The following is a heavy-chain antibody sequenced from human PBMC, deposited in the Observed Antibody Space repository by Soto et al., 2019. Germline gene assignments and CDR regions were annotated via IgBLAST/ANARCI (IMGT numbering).Heavy chain of an antibody. Sequence: DVQLLESGGGLVKPGGSLRLSCETSGFNFSDYSMNWVRQAPGEGLEWVAFISSSSSFIYYADSVQGRFSVSRDNARNLMYLEMTRLRVEDTATYYCAKDCGSGDGFDWWGQGILVAVTS. CDR2: ISSSSSFI. CDR3: AKDCGSGDGFDW. D-gene: IGHD3-10*01. J-gene: IGHJ4*02. CDR1: GFNFSDYS. V-gene: IGHV3-21*01.